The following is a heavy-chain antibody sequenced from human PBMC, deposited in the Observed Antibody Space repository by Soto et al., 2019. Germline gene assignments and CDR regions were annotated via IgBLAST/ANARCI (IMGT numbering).Heavy chain of an antibody. Sequence: EVQLVESGGGLVQPGGSLRLSCAASGFTFSSYSMNWVRQAPGKGLEWVSYISSSSSTIYYADSVKGRFTISRDNAKKSLYLQMNSLRAADTAVYYCARENQWLRYAFDIWGQGTMVTVSS. CDR3: ARENQWLRYAFDI. D-gene: IGHD5-12*01. V-gene: IGHV3-48*01. CDR2: ISSSSSTI. J-gene: IGHJ3*02. CDR1: GFTFSSYS.